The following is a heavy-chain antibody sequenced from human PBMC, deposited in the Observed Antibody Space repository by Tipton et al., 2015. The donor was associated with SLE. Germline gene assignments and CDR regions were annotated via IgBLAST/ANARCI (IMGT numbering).Heavy chain of an antibody. J-gene: IGHJ4*02. D-gene: IGHD4-17*01. CDR3: ATGGAGDYHFEY. CDR2: IYYSGNSGNT. V-gene: IGHV4-59*01. CDR1: GDSISGYY. Sequence: TLSLTCTVSGDSISGYYWSWIRQPPGKELEWIGYIYYSGNSGNTNYTPSLKSRVTISVDTSKNQFSLRMTSVTAADTAVYYCATGGAGDYHFEYWGRGTLVTVAS.